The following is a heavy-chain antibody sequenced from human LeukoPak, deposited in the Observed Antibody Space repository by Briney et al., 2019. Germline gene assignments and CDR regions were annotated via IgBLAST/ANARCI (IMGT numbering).Heavy chain of an antibody. CDR1: GFTFSSYD. J-gene: IGHJ4*02. D-gene: IGHD3-16*01. Sequence: GGSLRLSCAASGFTFSSYDMHWVRQAPGKGLEWVAVISYDGSNKYYAASVKGRFTISRDNSKNTLYLQMNSLRAEDTAVYYCARDRWGSAPFDYWGQGTLVTVSS. CDR3: ARDRWGSAPFDY. V-gene: IGHV3-30*03. CDR2: ISYDGSNK.